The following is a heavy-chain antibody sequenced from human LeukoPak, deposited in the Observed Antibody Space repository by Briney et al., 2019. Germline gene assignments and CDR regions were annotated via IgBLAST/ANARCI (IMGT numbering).Heavy chain of an antibody. CDR2: INAGNGNT. J-gene: IGHJ1*01. V-gene: IGHV1-3*01. D-gene: IGHD3-10*01. Sequence: GASVKVSCEASAYTFTSYAMHWVRQSPGQRLEWMRWINAGNGNTKYSQKFQGRVTITRDTSASTAYMELSSLRSEDTAVYYCARDFYILWFGYFQHWGQGTLVTVSS. CDR3: ARDFYILWFGYFQH. CDR1: AYTFTSYA.